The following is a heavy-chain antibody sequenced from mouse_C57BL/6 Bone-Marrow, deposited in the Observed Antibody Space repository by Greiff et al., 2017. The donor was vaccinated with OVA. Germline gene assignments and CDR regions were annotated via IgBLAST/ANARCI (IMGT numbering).Heavy chain of an antibody. J-gene: IGHJ3*01. CDR3: ARNAYYDYDERFAY. Sequence: VKLVESGPGLVAPSQSLSITCTVSGFSLTSYAISWVRQPPGKGLEWLGVIWTGGGTNYNSALKSRLSISKDNSKSQVFLKMNSLQTDDTARYYCARNAYYDYDERFAYWGQGTLVTVSA. D-gene: IGHD2-4*01. V-gene: IGHV2-9-1*01. CDR2: IWTGGGT. CDR1: GFSLTSYA.